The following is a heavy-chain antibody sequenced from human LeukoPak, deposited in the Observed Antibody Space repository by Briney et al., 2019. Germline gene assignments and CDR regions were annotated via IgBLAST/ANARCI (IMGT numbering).Heavy chain of an antibody. CDR2: IYYSGST. CDR3: ARVRFGEFNWFDP. V-gene: IGHV4-39*07. D-gene: IGHD3-10*01. Sequence: PSETLSLTCTVSGGSISSSSYYWGWIRQPPGKGLEWIGSIYYSGSTYYNPSLKSRVTISVDTSKNQFSLKLSSVTAADTAVYYCARVRFGEFNWFDPWGQGTLVTVSS. J-gene: IGHJ5*02. CDR1: GGSISSSSYY.